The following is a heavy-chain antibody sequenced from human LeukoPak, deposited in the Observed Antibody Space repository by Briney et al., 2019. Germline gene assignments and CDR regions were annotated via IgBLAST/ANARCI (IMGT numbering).Heavy chain of an antibody. J-gene: IGHJ4*02. CDR2: IYTSGST. CDR1: GGSISSYY. D-gene: IGHD3-22*01. Sequence: PSETLSLTCTVSGGSISSYYWSWIRQPPGKGLEWIGYIYTSGSTNYNPSLESRVTISVDTSKNQFSLKLSSVTAADTAVYYCARLDISGHLEYWGQGTLLTVSS. V-gene: IGHV4-4*09. CDR3: ARLDISGHLEY.